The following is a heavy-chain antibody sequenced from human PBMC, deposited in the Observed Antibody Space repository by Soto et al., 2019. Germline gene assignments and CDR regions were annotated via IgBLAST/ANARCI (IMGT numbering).Heavy chain of an antibody. J-gene: IGHJ6*02. Sequence: PGGSLRLSCAASGFTFSNAWMSWVRQAPGKGLEWVGRIKSKTDGRTTDYAAPVKGRFTISRDDSKNTLYLQMNSLKTEDTAVYYCTTERSHYDFWSGYYLHYYYYGMDVWGQGTTVTVSS. CDR2: IKSKTDGRTT. V-gene: IGHV3-15*01. D-gene: IGHD3-3*01. CDR3: TTERSHYDFWSGYYLHYYYYGMDV. CDR1: GFTFSNAW.